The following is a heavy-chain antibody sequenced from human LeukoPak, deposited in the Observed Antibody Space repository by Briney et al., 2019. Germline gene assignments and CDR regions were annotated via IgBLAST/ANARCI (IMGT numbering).Heavy chain of an antibody. CDR2: INQDGSDK. V-gene: IGHV3-7*01. J-gene: IGHJ4*02. CDR1: GFSFSSYW. D-gene: IGHD4-17*01. Sequence: GGSVRLSCAASGFSFSSYWLSWVRQAPGKGLEWVAAINQDGSDKYYVDSVKGRFTISRDNAKNTFYLQMNSLRAEDTAVYYCAREYYGDYYYWGQGTLVPVSS. CDR3: AREYYGDYYY.